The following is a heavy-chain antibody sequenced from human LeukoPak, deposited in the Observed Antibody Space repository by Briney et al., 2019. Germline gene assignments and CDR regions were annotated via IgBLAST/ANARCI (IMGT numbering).Heavy chain of an antibody. D-gene: IGHD3-22*01. CDR3: TRDTSYYDGSGYFPYFDY. CDR1: GYTFTSYA. V-gene: IGHV7-4-1*02. Sequence: ASVKVSCKASGYTFTSYAMNWVRQAPGQGLEWMGWINTNTGNPTYAQGFTGRFVFSLDTSVSTAYLQISSLKAEDTAVYYCTRDTSYYDGSGYFPYFDYWGQGTLVTVSS. CDR2: INTNTGNP. J-gene: IGHJ4*02.